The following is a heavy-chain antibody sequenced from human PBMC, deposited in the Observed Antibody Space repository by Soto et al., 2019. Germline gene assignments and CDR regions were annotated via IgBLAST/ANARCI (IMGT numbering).Heavy chain of an antibody. D-gene: IGHD6-19*01. V-gene: IGHV3-7*01. Sequence: EVQLVESGGGLVQPGGSLRLSCAASGFTFSSYWMSWVRQAPGKVLEWVANIKQDGSEKYYVDSVKGRFTISRDNAKNSLYRQMNSLSAEDTAVYYCARAREAGYSSGYSPLGPWGQGTLVTVSS. CDR3: ARAREAGYSSGYSPLGP. J-gene: IGHJ5*02. CDR2: IKQDGSEK. CDR1: GFTFSSYW.